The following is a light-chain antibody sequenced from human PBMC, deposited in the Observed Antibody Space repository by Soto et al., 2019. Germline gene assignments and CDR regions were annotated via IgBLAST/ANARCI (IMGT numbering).Light chain of an antibody. CDR3: SSYTSSTPLGYV. CDR1: SSDVGGYNY. V-gene: IGLV2-14*01. CDR2: VVS. J-gene: IGLJ1*01. Sequence: QSLLTQPASVSGSPGQSIAISCTGTSSDVGGYNYVSWHQQHPGKAPKVLISVVSNRPSGVSNRFSGSKSGNTASLTISGLQAEDEADYYCSSYTSSTPLGYVFGTGTKVTVL.